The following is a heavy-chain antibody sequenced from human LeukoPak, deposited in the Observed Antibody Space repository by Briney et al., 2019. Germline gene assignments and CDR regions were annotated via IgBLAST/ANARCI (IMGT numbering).Heavy chain of an antibody. CDR1: GYSFTDYA. D-gene: IGHD3-22*01. CDR3: AGTYYYDSSGYYPAFDY. V-gene: IGHV1-3*01. Sequence: ASVNVSCKASGYSFTDYAMHWVRQAPGQRLEWMGWINAANGSTKYSQNFQGRVTITRDTSASTAYMELSSLRSEDTAVYYCAGTYYYDSSGYYPAFDYWGQGTLVTVSS. J-gene: IGHJ4*02. CDR2: INAANGST.